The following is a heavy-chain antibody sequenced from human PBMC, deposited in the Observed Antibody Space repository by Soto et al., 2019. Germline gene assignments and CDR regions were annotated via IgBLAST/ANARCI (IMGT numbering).Heavy chain of an antibody. D-gene: IGHD3-10*01. CDR1: GFPFNTYA. V-gene: IGHV3-23*01. CDR2: IGGGGSDT. CDR3: AKERMSYNSVWDPFDV. Sequence: EVRLLESGGGLVQPGGSLRLSCVASGFPFNTYAMSWVRQAPGKGLEWVSGIGGGGSDTNYADSVTGRFTISRDDSKSTLFLQMNNLRAEDTAVYYCAKERMSYNSVWDPFDVWGQGTLVTVSS. J-gene: IGHJ3*01.